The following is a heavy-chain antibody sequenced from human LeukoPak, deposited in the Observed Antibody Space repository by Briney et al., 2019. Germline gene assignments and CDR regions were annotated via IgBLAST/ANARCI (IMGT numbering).Heavy chain of an antibody. J-gene: IGHJ4*02. CDR2: VYNSGST. Sequence: SETLSLTCGVYGGSFSGYYWNWIRQPPGKGLEWIGYVYNSGSTNYNPSLKSRVTISVDTSKNQFSLKLSSVTAADTALYYCAREAGYRYGFDYWGQGILVTVSS. CDR3: AREAGYRYGFDY. V-gene: IGHV4-59*01. CDR1: GGSFSGYY. D-gene: IGHD5-18*01.